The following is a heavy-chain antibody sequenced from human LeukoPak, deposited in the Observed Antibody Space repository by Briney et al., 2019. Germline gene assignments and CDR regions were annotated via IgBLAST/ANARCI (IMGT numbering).Heavy chain of an antibody. J-gene: IGHJ4*02. CDR1: GFTFSSYA. Sequence: GGSLRLSCAASGFTFSSYAMSWVRQAPGKGLEWVSAISGSGGSTYYADSVKGRFTISRDNSKNTLYLQMNSLRVEDTAVYYCARDRGIAVAGSFDYWGQGTQAIVSS. CDR3: ARDRGIAVAGSFDY. V-gene: IGHV3-23*01. CDR2: ISGSGGST. D-gene: IGHD6-19*01.